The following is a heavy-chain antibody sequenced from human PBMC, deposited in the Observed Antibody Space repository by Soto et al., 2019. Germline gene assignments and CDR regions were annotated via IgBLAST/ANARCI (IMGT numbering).Heavy chain of an antibody. J-gene: IGHJ4*02. D-gene: IGHD1-26*01. CDR3: AVGSSGFYYIY. Sequence: SDTLSLTCTVSGASISSDFWSGIRQSPGKGLEWIGYIYYSGSTNHNPPLKSRVTISKDTSKNQFSLKLSSVTAADTAVFYCAVGSSGFYYIYWGQGIQVTVSS. CDR1: GASISSDF. V-gene: IGHV4-59*04. CDR2: IYYSGST.